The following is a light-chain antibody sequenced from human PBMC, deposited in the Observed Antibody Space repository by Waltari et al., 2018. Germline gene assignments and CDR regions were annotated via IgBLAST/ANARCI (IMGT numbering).Light chain of an antibody. CDR1: SNNVGGYNY. Sequence: QSALTQPPSASGSLRQSVTISCTGTSNNVGGYNYVSWYQQHSGKAPRLMIYEVYNRPSGVPDRFSGSKSGNTASLTVSGLQADDEADYYCSSYAGSENVVFGGGTKLTVL. CDR3: SSYAGSENVV. V-gene: IGLV2-8*01. CDR2: EVY. J-gene: IGLJ3*02.